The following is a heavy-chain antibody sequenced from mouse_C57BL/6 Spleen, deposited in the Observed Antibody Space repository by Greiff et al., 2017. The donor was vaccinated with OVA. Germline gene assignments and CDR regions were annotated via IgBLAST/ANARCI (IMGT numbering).Heavy chain of an antibody. D-gene: IGHD1-1*01. CDR2: ISYDGSN. CDR1: GYSITSGYY. J-gene: IGHJ2*01. V-gene: IGHV3-6*01. Sequence: EVKLEESGPGLVKPSQSLSLTCSVTGYSITSGYYWNWIRQFPGNKLEWMGYISYDGSNNYNPSLKNRISITRDTSKNQFFLKLNSVTTEDTATYYCARAPTTDRYYFDYWGQGTTLTVSS. CDR3: ARAPTTDRYYFDY.